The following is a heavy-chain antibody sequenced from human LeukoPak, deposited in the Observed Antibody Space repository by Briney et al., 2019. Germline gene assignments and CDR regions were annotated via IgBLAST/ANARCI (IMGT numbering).Heavy chain of an antibody. CDR1: GGTCSSYA. V-gene: IGHV1-69*13. CDR2: IIPIFGTA. D-gene: IGHD5-18*01. Sequence: SVKVSCKASGGTCSSYAISWVRQAPGEGLEWMGGIIPIFGTATYAQKYHGSVTITPDDSTSTDYIELSSLRSADAAVYYCASSGGYSYGYHDAFDIWGQGTMVTVSS. CDR3: ASSGGYSYGYHDAFDI. J-gene: IGHJ3*02.